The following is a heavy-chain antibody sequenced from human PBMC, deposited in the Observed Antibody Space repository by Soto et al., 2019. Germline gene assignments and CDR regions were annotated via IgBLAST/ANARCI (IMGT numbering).Heavy chain of an antibody. CDR3: AGGRYDFWSGYSTPPGMFDY. CDR2: ISSSSSYI. D-gene: IGHD3-3*01. J-gene: IGHJ4*02. CDR1: GFTFSSYS. V-gene: IGHV3-21*01. Sequence: GGSLRLSWAASGFTFSSYSMNWVRQAPGKGLEWVSSISSSSSYIYYADSVKGRFTISRDNAKNSLYLQMNSLRAEDTAVYYCAGGRYDFWSGYSTPPGMFDYWGQGTLVTVSS.